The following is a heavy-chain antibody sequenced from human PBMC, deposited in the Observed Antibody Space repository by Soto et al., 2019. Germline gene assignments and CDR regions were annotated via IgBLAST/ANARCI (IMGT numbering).Heavy chain of an antibody. D-gene: IGHD3-9*01. CDR3: AREGTGYSAFDI. CDR1: GYTFSGYY. J-gene: IGHJ3*02. V-gene: IGHV1-2*02. CDR2: INPKSGGT. Sequence: ASVKVSCKTSGYTFSGYYMHWVRQAPGQGLEWMGWINPKSGGTKYVQKFQGRVTMTRDTSSNTVYMDLSRLTSDDTAVYYCAREGTGYSAFDIWGQGTMVTVSS.